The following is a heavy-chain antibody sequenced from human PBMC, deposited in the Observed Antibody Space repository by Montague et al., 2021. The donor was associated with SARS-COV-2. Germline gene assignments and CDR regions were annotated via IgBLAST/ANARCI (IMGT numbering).Heavy chain of an antibody. CDR3: ARLGDGVEPSPILGLGPFYYYYYIDV. CDR1: GGSFSGYH. CDR2: INHGGIT. V-gene: IGHV4-34*01. D-gene: IGHD1-14*01. Sequence: SETLSLTCAVYGGSFSGYHWDWIRQPLGKGLEWIGEINHGGITNHNPSLKSRLTISADTSKTQFSLKLSSVTAPATAVYYCARLGDGVEPSPILGLGPFYYYYYIDVWGKGTAVTVSS. J-gene: IGHJ6*03.